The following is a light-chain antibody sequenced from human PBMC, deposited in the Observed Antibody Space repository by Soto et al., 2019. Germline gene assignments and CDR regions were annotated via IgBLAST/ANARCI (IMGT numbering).Light chain of an antibody. Sequence: MTQSPLSLPVTPVDPAAISFRSSQSLLHKNGFNYLNWYQQKPGKAPKLLIYDASNLETGVPSRFSGSGSGTDFTFTISSLQPEDIATYYCQQYDNLPLTFGGGTKVDIK. J-gene: IGKJ4*01. CDR2: DAS. CDR3: QQYDNLPLT. CDR1: QSLLHKNGFNY. V-gene: IGKV1-33*01.